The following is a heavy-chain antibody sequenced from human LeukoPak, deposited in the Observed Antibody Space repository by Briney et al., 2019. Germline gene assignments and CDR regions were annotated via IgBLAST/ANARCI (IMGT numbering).Heavy chain of an antibody. CDR2: IYPGDSDT. Sequence: GESLQISCKGSGYSFTSYWIGWVRQLPGKGLEWMGIIYPGDSDTRYSPSFQGQVTISADKSISTAYLQWSSLKASDTAMYYCARHPHPSNYYDSSGYGVWGQGTLVTVSS. D-gene: IGHD3-22*01. CDR1: GYSFTSYW. V-gene: IGHV5-51*01. J-gene: IGHJ4*02. CDR3: ARHPHPSNYYDSSGYGV.